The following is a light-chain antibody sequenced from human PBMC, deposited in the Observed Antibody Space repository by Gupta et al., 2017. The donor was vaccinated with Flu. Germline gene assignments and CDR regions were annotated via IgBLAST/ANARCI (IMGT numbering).Light chain of an antibody. Sequence: VLTQSPATLSLSPGQRATLSCRTSLNINKNLAWYQQRPGQAPRLLIYDATDRASGIPDRFSGSGSGTDFTLTIRSLEPEDFAVYYCQQRDNWPRTFGAGTKVDI. V-gene: IGKV3-11*01. CDR2: DAT. CDR1: LNINKN. J-gene: IGKJ3*01. CDR3: QQRDNWPRT.